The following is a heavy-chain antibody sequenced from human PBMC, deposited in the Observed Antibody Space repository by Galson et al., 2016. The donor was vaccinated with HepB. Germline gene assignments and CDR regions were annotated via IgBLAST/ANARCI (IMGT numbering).Heavy chain of an antibody. CDR1: GFTFSTYA. Sequence: SLRLSCAASGFTFSTYAMSWVRQAPGKGLEWVSGITGSSDAIYYADSVKSRFTISRDNSKNALYLQMNSLRAEDTAVYYCATRLRAPANWGQGAQVTVSS. V-gene: IGHV3-23*01. CDR2: ITGSSDAI. J-gene: IGHJ4*02. CDR3: ATRLRAPAN. D-gene: IGHD1-26*01.